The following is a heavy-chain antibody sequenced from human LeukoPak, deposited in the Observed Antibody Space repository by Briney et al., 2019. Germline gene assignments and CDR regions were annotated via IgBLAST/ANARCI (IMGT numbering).Heavy chain of an antibody. CDR1: GFTFSSYW. J-gene: IGHJ5*02. Sequence: GGSVRLSCAASGFTFSSYWMHWVRQAPGKGLVWVSRINSDGSSTSYADSVKGRFTISRDNAKNTLYLQMNSLRAEDTAVYYCARARGSGSYWDWFDPWGQGTLVTVSS. D-gene: IGHD3-10*01. CDR2: INSDGSST. CDR3: ARARGSGSYWDWFDP. V-gene: IGHV3-74*01.